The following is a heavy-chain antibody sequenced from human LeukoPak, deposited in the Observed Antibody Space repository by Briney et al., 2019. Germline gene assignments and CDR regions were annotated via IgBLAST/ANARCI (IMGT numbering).Heavy chain of an antibody. CDR2: MHHSGST. V-gene: IGHV4-39*07. Sequence: SETLSLTCTVSGGSIISGGYYWSWIRQPPGKGLEWIGSMHHSGSTYYNPSLMSRITISVDTSKNQFSLQLNSVTPEDTAVYYCARADCSSTSCYGAYFDYWGQGTLVTVSS. D-gene: IGHD2-2*01. J-gene: IGHJ4*02. CDR3: ARADCSSTSCYGAYFDY. CDR1: GGSIISGGYY.